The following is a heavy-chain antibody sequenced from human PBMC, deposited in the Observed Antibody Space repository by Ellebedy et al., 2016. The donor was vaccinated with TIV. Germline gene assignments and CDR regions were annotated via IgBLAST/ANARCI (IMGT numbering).Heavy chain of an antibody. V-gene: IGHV4-59*01. D-gene: IGHD3-3*01. CDR2: IYYSGST. Sequence: GSLRLSXTVSGGSISSYYWSWIRQPPGKGLEWIGYIYYSGSTNYNPSLKSRVTISVDTSKNQFSLKLSSVTAADTAVYYCAREHYDFWSGLSPSAMDVWGKGTTVTVSS. CDR1: GGSISSYY. CDR3: AREHYDFWSGLSPSAMDV. J-gene: IGHJ6*03.